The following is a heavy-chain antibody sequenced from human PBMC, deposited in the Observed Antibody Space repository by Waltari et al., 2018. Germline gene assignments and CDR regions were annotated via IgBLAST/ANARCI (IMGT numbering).Heavy chain of an antibody. J-gene: IGHJ5*02. D-gene: IGHD3-10*01. Sequence: QVQLVQSGAEVKKPGSSVKVSCKASGGTFSSCAISWVRQAPGQGLEWMGGISPIFGTANYAQKCQGRVTITADESTSTAYMELSSLRSEDTAVYYCARGYYGSGSYYNNWFDPWGQGTLVTVSS. CDR1: GGTFSSCA. CDR2: ISPIFGTA. V-gene: IGHV1-69*13. CDR3: ARGYYGSGSYYNNWFDP.